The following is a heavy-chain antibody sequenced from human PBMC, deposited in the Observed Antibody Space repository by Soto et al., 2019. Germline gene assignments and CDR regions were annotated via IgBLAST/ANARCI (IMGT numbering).Heavy chain of an antibody. CDR2: ISYDGSNK. CDR1: GFTFSSYG. V-gene: IGHV3-30*03. CDR3: ARPAMVFYYYGMDV. D-gene: IGHD5-18*01. Sequence: GGSLRLSCAASGFTFSSYGMHWVRQAPGKGLEWVAVISYDGSNKYYADSVKGRFTISRDNSKNTLYLQMNSLRAEDTAVYYCARPAMVFYYYGMDVWGQGPRSPSP. J-gene: IGHJ6*02.